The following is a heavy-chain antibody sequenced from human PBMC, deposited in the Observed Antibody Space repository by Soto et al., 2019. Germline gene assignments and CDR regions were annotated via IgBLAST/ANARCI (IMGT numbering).Heavy chain of an antibody. V-gene: IGHV3-30*09. D-gene: IGHD3-10*01. Sequence: QMHLVESGGGVVQPGKSLRLSCAASGFTFNRHPIHWVRQAPGKGLEWIAVISYDGSTKHSADSVKGRFDISRDNSENIVFMQINSLRPEDTAIYSCARDSRVYGSGSRSNWLDAWGQGTRVTVSS. CDR2: ISYDGSTK. CDR3: ARDSRVYGSGSRSNWLDA. CDR1: GFTFNRHP. J-gene: IGHJ5*02.